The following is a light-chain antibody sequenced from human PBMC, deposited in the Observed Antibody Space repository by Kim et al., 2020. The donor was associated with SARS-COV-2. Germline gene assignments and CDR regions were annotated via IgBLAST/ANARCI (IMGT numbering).Light chain of an antibody. J-gene: IGLJ2*01. CDR2: EVT. V-gene: IGLV2-18*02. Sequence: GQSVTIACTGTSGDVGVYNRVSWYQRPPGTAPKLVIYEVTKRPSGVPDRFSGSKSGNTASLTISGLQAEDETDYYCSSYTTSSTLVFGGGTQLTVL. CDR1: SGDVGVYNR. CDR3: SSYTTSSTLV.